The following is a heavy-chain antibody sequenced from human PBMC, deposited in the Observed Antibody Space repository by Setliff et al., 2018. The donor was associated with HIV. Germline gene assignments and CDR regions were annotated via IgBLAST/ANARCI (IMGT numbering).Heavy chain of an antibody. D-gene: IGHD3-22*01. J-gene: IGHJ3*02. Sequence: GGSLRLSCAASGFTFDDFAMQWVRQAPGKGLEWVAGISWNSGQIGYADSVKGRFTISRDNAKNSLYLQMNSLRAEDTALYYCARDKFTLIVVPQIWGQGTMVTVSS. CDR1: GFTFDDFA. V-gene: IGHV3-9*01. CDR2: ISWNSGQI. CDR3: ARDKFTLIVVPQI.